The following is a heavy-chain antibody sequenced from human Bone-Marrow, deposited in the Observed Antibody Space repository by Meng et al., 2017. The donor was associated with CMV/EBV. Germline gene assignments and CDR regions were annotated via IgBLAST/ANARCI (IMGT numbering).Heavy chain of an antibody. D-gene: IGHD2-8*01. J-gene: IGHJ4*02. CDR1: GFTFSSYA. Sequence: GGSLRLSCAASGFTFSSYAMHWVRQAPGKGLEWVAVISYDGSNKCYADSVKGRFTISRDNSKNTLYLQMNSLRAEDTAVYYCAGGMDYFDYWGQGTLVTVSS. V-gene: IGHV3-30*04. CDR2: ISYDGSNK. CDR3: AGGMDYFDY.